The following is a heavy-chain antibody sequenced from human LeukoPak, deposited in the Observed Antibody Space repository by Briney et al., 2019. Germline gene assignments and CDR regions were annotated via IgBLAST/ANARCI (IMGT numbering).Heavy chain of an antibody. Sequence: SETLSLTCTVSGGSVRRGNYYWTWIRQPAGSGLEWIGRIYTRGTTDYNPSLRTRVTISVDASRNQFSLNLSSVTAADTAVYYCARWSGSVTARNYYYYMDVWGEGTAVTVSS. D-gene: IGHD6-6*01. CDR2: IYTRGTT. V-gene: IGHV4-61*02. J-gene: IGHJ6*03. CDR1: GGSVRRGNYY. CDR3: ARWSGSVTARNYYYYMDV.